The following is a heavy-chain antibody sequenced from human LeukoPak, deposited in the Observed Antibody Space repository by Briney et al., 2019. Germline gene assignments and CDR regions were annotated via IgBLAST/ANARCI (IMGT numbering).Heavy chain of an antibody. Sequence: PGGSLTLSCTVSEFIFATSYMSWIRQFPGGGLEWLSLIIPRASPTYYADSTRGPLTPSPDNSHNSLLLKMTTVRVDDTAIYYCARGKRTCDFWGEGTRVTVS. CDR3: ARGKRTCDF. CDR1: EFIFATSY. D-gene: IGHD2/OR15-2a*01. V-gene: IGHV3-11*01. CDR2: IIPRASPT. J-gene: IGHJ4*02.